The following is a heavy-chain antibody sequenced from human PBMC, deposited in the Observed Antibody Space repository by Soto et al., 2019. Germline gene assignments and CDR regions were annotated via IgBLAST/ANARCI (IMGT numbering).Heavy chain of an antibody. V-gene: IGHV3-30*03. CDR2: ISYDGSFE. D-gene: IGHD2-2*01. CDR1: GFTFSSYG. J-gene: IGHJ4*02. CDR3: ARSWGPLYCISTSCYFDY. Sequence: GGSLRLSCAASGFTFSSYGMHWVRQAPGKGPEWVSWISYDGSFEHYADSVKGRFTISRDNSKNTLYLQMNSLRAEDTAVYYCARSWGPLYCISTSCYFDYWGQGTLVTVSS.